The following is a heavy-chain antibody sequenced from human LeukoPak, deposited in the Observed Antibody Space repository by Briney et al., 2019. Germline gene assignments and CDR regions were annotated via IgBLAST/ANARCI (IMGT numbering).Heavy chain of an antibody. CDR3: AGYNWNDAGAFDI. Sequence: ASVKVSCKASGYTFTGYYMHWVRQAPGQGLEWMGWINSNSGGTNYAQKFQGRVTMTRDTSISTAYMELSRLRSDDTAVYYCAGYNWNDAGAFDIWGQGTMVTVSS. D-gene: IGHD1-1*01. V-gene: IGHV1-2*02. CDR2: INSNSGGT. J-gene: IGHJ3*02. CDR1: GYTFTGYY.